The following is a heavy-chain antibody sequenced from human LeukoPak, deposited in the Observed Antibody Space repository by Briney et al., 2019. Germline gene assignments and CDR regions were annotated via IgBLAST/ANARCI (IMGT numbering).Heavy chain of an antibody. J-gene: IGHJ5*02. Sequence: SQTLSLTCTVSGGSISSGGYYWSWIRQHPGKGLEWIGYIYYSGSTYYNPSLKSRVTISVDTSKNQFSLKLSSVTAADTAVYYCARGPYYYGSGTLNWFDPWGQGTLVTVSS. CDR3: ARGPYYYGSGTLNWFDP. D-gene: IGHD3-10*01. CDR1: GGSISSGGYY. V-gene: IGHV4-31*03. CDR2: IYYSGST.